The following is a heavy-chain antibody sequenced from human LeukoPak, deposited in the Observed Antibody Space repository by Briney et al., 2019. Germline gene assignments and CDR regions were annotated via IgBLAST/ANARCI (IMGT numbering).Heavy chain of an antibody. CDR3: ARDEDQPPTSYYYYYYGMDV. Sequence: ASVKVSCKASGYTFTSYGISWVRQAPGQGLEWMGWISAYNGNTNYAQKLQGRVTMTTDTSTSTAYMELRSLRSDDTAVYYCARDEDQPPTSYYYYYYGMDVWGQGTTVTVSS. D-gene: IGHD2-2*01. J-gene: IGHJ6*02. CDR1: GYTFTSYG. V-gene: IGHV1-18*01. CDR2: ISAYNGNT.